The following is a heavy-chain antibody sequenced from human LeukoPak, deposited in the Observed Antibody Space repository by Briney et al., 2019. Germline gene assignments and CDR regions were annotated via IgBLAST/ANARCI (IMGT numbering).Heavy chain of an antibody. V-gene: IGHV3-23*01. D-gene: IGHD6-13*01. CDR2: ISGSGGST. Sequence: GESLTLSCAASGFTFSSYAMIWLRQAPGKGLEWFSAISGSGGSTYYADSVKGRFTITRDNSKNTLYLQMISLRAEDTAVYYCAKDRAAAGIYNWFDPWGQGTLVTVSS. CDR1: GFTFSSYA. CDR3: AKDRAAAGIYNWFDP. J-gene: IGHJ5*02.